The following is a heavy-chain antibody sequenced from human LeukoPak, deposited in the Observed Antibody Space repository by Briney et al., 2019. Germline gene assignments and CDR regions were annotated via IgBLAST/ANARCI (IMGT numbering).Heavy chain of an antibody. CDR2: INHSGST. V-gene: IGHV4-34*01. J-gene: IGHJ3*02. CDR3: ARKLRTDRAARPSAFDI. Sequence: SETLTLTCAVYGGSFSGYYWSWIRQPPGEGLEWIGEINHSGSTNYNPSLKSGVTITVDTSKNQFSLKLSSVTAADTAVYYCARKLRTDRAARPSAFDIWGQGTMVTVSS. CDR1: GGSFSGYY. D-gene: IGHD6-6*01.